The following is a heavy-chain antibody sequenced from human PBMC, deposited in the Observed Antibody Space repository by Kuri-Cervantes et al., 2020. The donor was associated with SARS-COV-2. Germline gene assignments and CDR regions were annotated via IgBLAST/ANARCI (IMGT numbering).Heavy chain of an antibody. V-gene: IGHV3-9*01. D-gene: IGHD4-11*01. CDR3: ARGGGGLSNFDYFDY. J-gene: IGHJ4*02. CDR1: GFTFSSYG. Sequence: GGSLRLSCAASGFTFSSYGMHWVRQAPGKGLEWVSGISWNSGSIGYADSVKGRFTISRDNAKNSLYLQMNSLRAEDTALYYCARGGGGLSNFDYFDYWGQGTLVTVSS. CDR2: ISWNSGSI.